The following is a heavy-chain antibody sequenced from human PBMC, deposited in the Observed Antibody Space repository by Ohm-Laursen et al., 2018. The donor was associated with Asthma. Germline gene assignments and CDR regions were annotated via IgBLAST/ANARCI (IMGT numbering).Heavy chain of an antibody. CDR1: KFTFSNHW. D-gene: IGHD3-10*01. CDR2: IKYDGSEK. V-gene: IGHV3-7*01. J-gene: IGHJ6*02. Sequence: SLRLSCTASKFTFSNHWMNWVRQAPGKGLEWVANIKYDGSEKSYVDSVKGRFTISRDNTKNSLLLHMNGLRVEDTAVYYCARGSGYSGYYGSYHSYGMDVWGQGTTVTVSS. CDR3: ARGSGYSGYYGSYHSYGMDV.